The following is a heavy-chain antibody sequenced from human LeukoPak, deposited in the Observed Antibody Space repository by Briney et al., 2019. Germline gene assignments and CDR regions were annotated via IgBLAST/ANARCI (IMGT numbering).Heavy chain of an antibody. D-gene: IGHD1-20*01. V-gene: IGHV3-30*04. CDR3: ARAEILRYNWNYFDY. CDR1: GFTFSSHA. Sequence: GSLRLSCAASGFTFSSHAMHWVRQAPGKGLEWVAVISYDGSNKYYADSVKGRFTISRDNSKNTLYLQMSSLRSEDTAVYYCARAEILRYNWNYFDYWGQGTLVTVSS. CDR2: ISYDGSNK. J-gene: IGHJ4*02.